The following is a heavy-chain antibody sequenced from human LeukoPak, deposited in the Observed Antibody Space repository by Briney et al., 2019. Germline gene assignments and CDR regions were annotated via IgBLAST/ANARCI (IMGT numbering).Heavy chain of an antibody. CDR1: GYTFTSYD. CDR2: MNPNSGNT. J-gene: IGHJ6*02. V-gene: IGHV1-8*01. D-gene: IGHD4-11*01. Sequence: ASVKVSCKASGYTFTSYDINWVRQATGQGLEWMGWMNPNSGNTGYAQKFQGRVTMTRNTSISTAYMELSSLRSEDTAVYHCASFSNYDYYYYYGMDVWGQGTTVTVSS. CDR3: ASFSNYDYYYYYGMDV.